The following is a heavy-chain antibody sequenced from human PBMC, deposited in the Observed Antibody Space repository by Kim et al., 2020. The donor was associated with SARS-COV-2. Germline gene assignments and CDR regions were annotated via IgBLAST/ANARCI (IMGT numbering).Heavy chain of an antibody. CDR2: T. CDR3: ARQGATGWFDP. D-gene: IGHD1-26*01. J-gene: IGHJ5*02. V-gene: IGHV5-51*01. Sequence: TRYSPSFQGQVTISADKSISTAYLQWSSLKASDTAMYYCARQGATGWFDPWGQGTLVTVSS.